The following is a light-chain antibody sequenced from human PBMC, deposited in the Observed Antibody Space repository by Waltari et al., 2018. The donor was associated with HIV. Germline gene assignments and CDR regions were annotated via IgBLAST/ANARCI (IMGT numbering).Light chain of an antibody. J-gene: IGKJ4*01. CDR1: QSVSSY. V-gene: IGKV3-11*01. Sequence: VWTQSPATLSVSPWERATLSYRASQSVSSYLAWYQQKPGQAPRLLIYDASNRDTGIPARFSGSGSGTDFTLTISSLEPEDFAVYYCQQRSNWPRALTFGGGTKVEIK. CDR3: QQRSNWPRALT. CDR2: DAS.